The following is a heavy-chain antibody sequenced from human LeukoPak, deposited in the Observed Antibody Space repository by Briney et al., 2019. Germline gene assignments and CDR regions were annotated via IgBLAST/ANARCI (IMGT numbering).Heavy chain of an antibody. CDR3: ARDVPYDFWSGYPNWFDP. J-gene: IGHJ5*02. Sequence: GGSLRLSCAASGFTFSSYWMSWVRQAPGKGLEWVANIKQDGSEKYYVDSVKGRFTISRDNAKNSLYLQMNSLRAEDTAVYYCARDVPYDFWSGYPNWFDPWGQGTLVTVSS. D-gene: IGHD3-3*01. CDR1: GFTFSSYW. CDR2: IKQDGSEK. V-gene: IGHV3-7*01.